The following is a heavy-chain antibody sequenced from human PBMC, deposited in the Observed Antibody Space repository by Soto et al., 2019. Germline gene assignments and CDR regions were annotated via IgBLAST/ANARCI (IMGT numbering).Heavy chain of an antibody. V-gene: IGHV4-31*03. Sequence: QVQLQESGPGLVKPSQPLSLTCTVSGASISSGGYYWSWIRQHPGKGLEWIGYIYYSGSTHYNPSLKSRVTISVDTSKNQFSLKLSSVTAADTAVYFCARNYNSDSSGYLFDQWGQGSLVTVSS. CDR2: IYYSGST. CDR1: GASISSGGYY. D-gene: IGHD3-22*01. CDR3: ARNYNSDSSGYLFDQ. J-gene: IGHJ4*02.